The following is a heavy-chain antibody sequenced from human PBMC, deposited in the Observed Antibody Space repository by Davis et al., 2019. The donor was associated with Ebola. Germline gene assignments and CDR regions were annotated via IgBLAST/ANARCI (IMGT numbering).Heavy chain of an antibody. CDR1: GGSFSGYY. J-gene: IGHJ4*02. Sequence: PLETLSLTCAVYGGSFSGYYWSWIRQPPGKGLEWIGEINHSGSTNYNPPLKSRVTISVDTSKNQFSLKLSSVTAADTAVYYCAREQLLQGLDFDYWGQGTLVTVSS. D-gene: IGHD2-2*01. CDR2: INHSGST. CDR3: AREQLLQGLDFDY. V-gene: IGHV4-34*01.